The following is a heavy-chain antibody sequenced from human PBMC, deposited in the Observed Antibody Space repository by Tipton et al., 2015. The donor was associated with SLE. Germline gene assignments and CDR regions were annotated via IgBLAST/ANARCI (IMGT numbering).Heavy chain of an antibody. CDR1: GDSISFHY. Sequence: TLSPTCTVSGDSISFHYWSWIRQPPGKGLEWIGYIYYSGSTNYNPSLKSRVTISVDTSKNQFSLKLSSVTAADTAVYYCAREWGDAFDIWGQGTMVTVSS. CDR3: AREWGDAFDI. J-gene: IGHJ3*02. V-gene: IGHV4-59*11. CDR2: IYYSGST. D-gene: IGHD3-16*01.